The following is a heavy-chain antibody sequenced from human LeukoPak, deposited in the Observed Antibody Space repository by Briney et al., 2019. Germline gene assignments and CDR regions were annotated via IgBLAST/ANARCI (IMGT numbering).Heavy chain of an antibody. J-gene: IGHJ4*02. CDR3: AKDRPNYFGTNGHYYRRDGDF. CDR1: EFTFSIYA. Sequence: GGSLRLFCAASEFTFSIYAMSWVRQAPARGLEWVASITSTGESTWYAGSVKGRFTISRDNSKYTMYLQMNSLRAEDTAIYYCAKDRPNYFGTNGHYYRRDGDFWGQGTLVTVSS. D-gene: IGHD3-22*01. V-gene: IGHV3-23*01. CDR2: ITSTGEST.